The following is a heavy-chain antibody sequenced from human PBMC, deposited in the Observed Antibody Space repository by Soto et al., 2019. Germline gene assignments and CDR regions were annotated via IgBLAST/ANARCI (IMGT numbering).Heavy chain of an antibody. CDR2: IIPIFGTA. D-gene: IGHD2-2*01. CDR1: GGTFSSYA. Sequence: SVKVSGKASGGTFSSYAISWVRQAPGQELEWMGGIIPIFGTANYSQKFQGRVTVTADESTSTAYMELSSLRSEDTAVYYCASGRDIVVVPATYYYGMDVWGQGTMVTVSS. J-gene: IGHJ6*02. V-gene: IGHV1-69*13. CDR3: ASGRDIVVVPATYYYGMDV.